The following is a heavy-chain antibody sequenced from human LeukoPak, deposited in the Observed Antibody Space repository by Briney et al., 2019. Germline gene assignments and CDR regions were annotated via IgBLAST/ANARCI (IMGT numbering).Heavy chain of an antibody. Sequence: PGRSLKLSCAASGFTFSSYGMHWVRQAPGKGLEWVAVIWYDGSNKYYADSVKGRFTISRDNSKNTLYLQMNSLRVEDTAVYYCARAGYCSSTACFDYWGQGTLVTVSS. J-gene: IGHJ4*02. CDR2: IWYDGSNK. V-gene: IGHV3-33*01. D-gene: IGHD2-2*01. CDR3: ARAGYCSSTACFDY. CDR1: GFTFSSYG.